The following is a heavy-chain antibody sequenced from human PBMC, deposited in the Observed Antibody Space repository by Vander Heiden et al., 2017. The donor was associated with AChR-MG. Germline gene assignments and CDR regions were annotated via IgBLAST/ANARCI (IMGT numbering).Heavy chain of an antibody. D-gene: IGHD2-2*01. CDR1: GFTFRSYA. J-gene: IGHJ4*02. CDR3: ASPPRYCSSTSCHSYDY. CDR2: ISGSGGST. V-gene: IGHV3-23*01. Sequence: EVQLLESGGGLVQPGGSLRLSCAASGFTFRSYAMSWVRQAPGKGLEWVSAISGSGGSTYYADSVKGRFTISRDNSKNTLYLQMNSLRAEDTAVYYCASPPRYCSSTSCHSYDYWGQGTLVTVSS.